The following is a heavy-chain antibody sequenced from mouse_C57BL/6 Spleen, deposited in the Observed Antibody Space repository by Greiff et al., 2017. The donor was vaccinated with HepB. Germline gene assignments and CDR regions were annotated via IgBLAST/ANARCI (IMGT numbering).Heavy chain of an antibody. Sequence: QVQLKESGPELVKPGASVKISCKASGYAFSSSWMNWVKQGPGKGLEWIGRIYPGDGDTNYNGKFKGKATLTADKSSSTAYMQLSSLTSEDSAVYFCARDYYYGYYFDYWGQGTTLTVSS. J-gene: IGHJ2*01. CDR2: IYPGDGDT. CDR1: GYAFSSSW. CDR3: ARDYYYGYYFDY. D-gene: IGHD1-1*01. V-gene: IGHV1-82*01.